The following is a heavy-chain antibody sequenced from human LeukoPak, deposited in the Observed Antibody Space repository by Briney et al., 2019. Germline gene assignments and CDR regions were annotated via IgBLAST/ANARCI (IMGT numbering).Heavy chain of an antibody. V-gene: IGHV3-23*01. CDR3: VQDWAWGAFGY. CDR1: GFTFSSYG. D-gene: IGHD7-27*01. CDR2: ISDSGGST. Sequence: QPGGTLRLSCAASGFTFSSYGMSWVRQAPGEGLEWVSAISDSGGSTYYADSVKGRFTIYRDNSKNTVYLQMNSLGAEDTAVYYCVQDWAWGAFGYWGQGTLVTVSS. J-gene: IGHJ4*02.